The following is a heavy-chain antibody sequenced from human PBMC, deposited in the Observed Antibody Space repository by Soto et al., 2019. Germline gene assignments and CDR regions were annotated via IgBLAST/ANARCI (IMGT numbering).Heavy chain of an antibody. CDR1: GGSISSSSYY. CDR3: ASTPPMDDYGDYEPPETLLKRDY. CDR2: IYYSGST. V-gene: IGHV4-39*01. D-gene: IGHD4-17*01. J-gene: IGHJ4*02. Sequence: QLQLQESGPGLVKPSETLSLTCTVSGGSISSSSYYWGWIRQPPGKGLEWIGSIYYSGSTYYNPALKSRVTIAVDTSKTKFSLKLSSVTAADPAVYYCASTPPMDDYGDYEPPETLLKRDYWGQGTLVTVSS.